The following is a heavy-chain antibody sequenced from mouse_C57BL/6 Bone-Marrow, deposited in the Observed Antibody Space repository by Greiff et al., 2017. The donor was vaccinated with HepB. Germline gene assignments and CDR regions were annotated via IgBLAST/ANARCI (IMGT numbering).Heavy chain of an antibody. CDR2: IDPETGGT. Sequence: VQLQQSGAELVRPGASVTLSCKASGYTFTDYEMHWVKQTPVHGLEWIGAIDPETGGTAYNQKFKGKAILTADKSSSTAYMELRSLSSEDSAVYSCTDYFGSRPPFAYWGQGTLVTVSA. V-gene: IGHV1-15*01. CDR1: GYTFTDYE. CDR3: TDYFGSRPPFAY. D-gene: IGHD1-1*01. J-gene: IGHJ3*01.